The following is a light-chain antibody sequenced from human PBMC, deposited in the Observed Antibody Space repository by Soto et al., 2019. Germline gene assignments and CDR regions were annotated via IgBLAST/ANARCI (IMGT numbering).Light chain of an antibody. CDR3: CSYAGSSTFVI. V-gene: IGLV2-23*02. Sequence: HSVLTQPASVSGSPGQSITISCTGTSSDVGSYNFVSWYQQHPGKAPKLMIYEVSKRPSGVSNRFSGSKSGNTASLTISGLQAEDEADYYCCSYAGSSTFVIFGGGTKVTVL. CDR2: EVS. CDR1: SSDVGSYNF. J-gene: IGLJ2*01.